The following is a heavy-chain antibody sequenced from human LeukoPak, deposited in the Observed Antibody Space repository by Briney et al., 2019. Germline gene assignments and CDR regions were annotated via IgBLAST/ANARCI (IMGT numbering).Heavy chain of an antibody. V-gene: IGHV1-8*01. D-gene: IGHD2-8*01. CDR3: ARGGYCTNGVCFGEDY. Sequence: ASVKVSCKASGYTFTSYDINWVRQATGQGLEWMGWMNPNSGNTGYAQKFQGRVTMTRNTSISTAYMELSSLRSEDTAVYYCARGGYCTNGVCFGEDYWGQGTLVTVSS. CDR2: MNPNSGNT. J-gene: IGHJ4*02. CDR1: GYTFTSYD.